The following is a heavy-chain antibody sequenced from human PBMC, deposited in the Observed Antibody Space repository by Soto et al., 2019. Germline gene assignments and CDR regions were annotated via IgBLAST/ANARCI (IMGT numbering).Heavy chain of an antibody. CDR1: GGSISSSSYY. CDR2: IYYSGST. D-gene: IGHD3-16*01. J-gene: IGHJ4*02. CDR3: ARHGGLYGGGNFDY. Sequence: PSETLSLTCTVSGGSISSSSYYWGWIRQPPGKGLEWIGSIYYSGSTYYNPSLKSRVTISADTSKNQFSLKLSSVTAADTAVYYCARHGGLYGGGNFDYWGQGTLVTVSS. V-gene: IGHV4-39*01.